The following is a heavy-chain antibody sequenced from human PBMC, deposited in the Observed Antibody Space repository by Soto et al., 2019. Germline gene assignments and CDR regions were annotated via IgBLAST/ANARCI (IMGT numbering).Heavy chain of an antibody. Sequence: GGSLRLSCEASGFTFSNYAMHWVRQAPGTGLEWVALIWYDGSNKYYADSVKGRFTISRDNSKNTSYLQMNSLRGEDTAVYHCARCHYSGSARTYGMDVWGQGTTVTVSS. D-gene: IGHD3-10*01. CDR1: GFTFSNYA. V-gene: IGHV3-33*01. CDR2: IWYDGSNK. J-gene: IGHJ6*02. CDR3: ARCHYSGSARTYGMDV.